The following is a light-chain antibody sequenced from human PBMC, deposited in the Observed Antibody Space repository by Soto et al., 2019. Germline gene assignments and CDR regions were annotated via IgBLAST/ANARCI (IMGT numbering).Light chain of an antibody. V-gene: IGLV2-14*03. J-gene: IGLJ1*01. Sequence: QSVLTQPTSVSGSPGQSITISCTGNHNDIGTYDSVSWSQQHPGRAPRLLIHGVTTRPSGISGRFSASKSGLTASLTISGLQPEDETDYDCISFTSNRIYVGGPGTKV. CDR1: HNDIGTYDS. CDR3: ISFTSNRIYV. CDR2: GVT.